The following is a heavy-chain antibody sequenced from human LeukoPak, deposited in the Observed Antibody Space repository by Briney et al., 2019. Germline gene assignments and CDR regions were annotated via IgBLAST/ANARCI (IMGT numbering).Heavy chain of an antibody. J-gene: IGHJ5*02. CDR1: GFTFRSYG. Sequence: PGGSLRLSCVASGFTFRSYGMHWVRQAPGKGLEWVAVISYDGSNKYYADSVKGRFTISRDNSKSTVYLQMDSLKYEDTAVYYCAHVASYVFSWGQGTLVTVSS. D-gene: IGHD3-3*01. CDR2: ISYDGSNK. V-gene: IGHV3-30*03. CDR3: AHVASYVFS.